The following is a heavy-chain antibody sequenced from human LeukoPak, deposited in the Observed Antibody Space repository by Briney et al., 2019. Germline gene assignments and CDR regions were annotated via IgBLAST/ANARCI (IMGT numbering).Heavy chain of an antibody. CDR3: ARGESSSGYFDY. Sequence: SGTLSLTCTVSGYSISSGYYWGWIRQPPGKGLEWIGSGSTYYNPSLKSRVTISVDTSKNQFSLKLSSVTAADTAVYYCARGESSSGYFDYWGQGTLVTVSS. V-gene: IGHV4-38-2*02. CDR1: GYSISSGYY. J-gene: IGHJ4*02. CDR2: SGST. D-gene: IGHD6-6*01.